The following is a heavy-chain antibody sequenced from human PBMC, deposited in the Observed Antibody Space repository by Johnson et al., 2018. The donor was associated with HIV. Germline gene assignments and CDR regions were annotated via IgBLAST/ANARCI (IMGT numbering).Heavy chain of an antibody. Sequence: VQLVESGGGLVQPGGSLRLSCAASGFSVSSNYMSWVRQAPGKGLEWVSVIYSGGSTYYADSVKGRFTISRDNAKNKLYLQMNSLRAEDTAVYYCANLGDYGGNNGFDIWGQGTMVTVSS. J-gene: IGHJ3*02. D-gene: IGHD4-23*01. CDR3: ANLGDYGGNNGFDI. V-gene: IGHV3-66*02. CDR1: GFSVSSNY. CDR2: IYSGGST.